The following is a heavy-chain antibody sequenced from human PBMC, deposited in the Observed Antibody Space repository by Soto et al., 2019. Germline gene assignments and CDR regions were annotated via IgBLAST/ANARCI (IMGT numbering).Heavy chain of an antibody. CDR2: IYYSGST. V-gene: IGHV4-31*03. CDR1: GGSISSGGYY. J-gene: IGHJ4*02. D-gene: IGHD6-13*01. CDR3: AGGGESSSPSEAVDY. Sequence: QVQLQESGPGLVKPSQTLSLTCTVSGGSISSGGYYWSWIRQHPGKGLEWIGYIYYSGSTHYNPSLRCRVTISVDTSKNQFSLKLSSVTAADTAVYYCAGGGESSSPSEAVDYWGQGTLVTVSP.